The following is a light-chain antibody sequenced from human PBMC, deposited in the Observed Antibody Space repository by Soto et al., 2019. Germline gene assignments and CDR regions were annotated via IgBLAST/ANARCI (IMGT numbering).Light chain of an antibody. Sequence: EIVLTQSPATLSLSPGERATLSCRASQSVGSYLAWYQQKPGHSPRLLIYDTVIRATGVPARFSGSVSGTEFTLTITSLQSEDFAIYYCQHYTNWPLTFGGGTRVESK. CDR2: DTV. CDR1: QSVGSY. J-gene: IGKJ4*01. CDR3: QHYTNWPLT. V-gene: IGKV3-15*01.